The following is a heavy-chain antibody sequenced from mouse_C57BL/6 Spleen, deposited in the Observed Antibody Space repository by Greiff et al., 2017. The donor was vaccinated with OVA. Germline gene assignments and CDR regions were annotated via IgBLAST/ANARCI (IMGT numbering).Heavy chain of an antibody. D-gene: IGHD2-4*01. CDR1: GYAFSSYW. CDR2: IYPGDGDN. CDR3: ARGDYEGGYAMGF. V-gene: IGHV1-80*01. J-gene: IGHJ4*01. Sequence: VQLQPPGAELVKPGASVKISCKASGYAFSSYWLNWVKQRPGKGLEWIGKIYPGDGDNKYNGKFKGKATLTADKSSSTAYMQLISLTSEDSAVYFCARGDYEGGYAMGFWGQGTSVTVSS.